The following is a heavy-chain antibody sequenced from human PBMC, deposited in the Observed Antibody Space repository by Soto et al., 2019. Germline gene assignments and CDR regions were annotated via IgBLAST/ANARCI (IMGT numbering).Heavy chain of an antibody. CDR2: MNPNSGNT. D-gene: IGHD6-13*01. CDR1: GYTFTSYD. V-gene: IGHV1-8*01. J-gene: IGHJ5*02. Sequence: QVQLVQSGAEVKKPGASVKFSCKASGYTFTSYDINWVRQATGQGLEWMGWMNPNSGNTAYAQKFQGRVTMTRNTAISTAYMELSSLRSEDTAVYYCARERSAAGTGWFDPWGQGTLVTVSS. CDR3: ARERSAAGTGWFDP.